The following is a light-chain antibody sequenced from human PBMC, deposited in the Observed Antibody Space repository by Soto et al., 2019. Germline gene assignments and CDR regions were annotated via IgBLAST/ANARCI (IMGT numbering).Light chain of an antibody. Sequence: EIVMTQSPATLSVSPGERATLSCRASQSVSSNSAWYQQKPGQAPRLLIYGASTRATGIPARFSGSGSGTEFTLTISSLQSEDFAVYYCQQYNNWPWTFGQGPKVEIK. V-gene: IGKV3-15*01. CDR1: QSVSSN. CDR3: QQYNNWPWT. J-gene: IGKJ1*01. CDR2: GAS.